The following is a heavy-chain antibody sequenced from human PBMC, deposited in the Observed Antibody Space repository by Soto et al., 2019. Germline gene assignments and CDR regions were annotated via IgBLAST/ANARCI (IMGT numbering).Heavy chain of an antibody. CDR1: GYTFTAYY. D-gene: IGHD5-12*01. Sequence: VELVQSGAEVEKPGAAVRISCKTPGYTFTAYYIHWVQQAPGQGFEWMEWINPNSGFANYAQKFQGRGTMTRDTSISTVYMELTKMRSEDTTIYYCARQGSGSEYPQYFYYGMDVWGQGTTAAASS. V-gene: IGHV1-2*02. CDR2: INPNSGFA. CDR3: ARQGSGSEYPQYFYYGMDV. J-gene: IGHJ6*02.